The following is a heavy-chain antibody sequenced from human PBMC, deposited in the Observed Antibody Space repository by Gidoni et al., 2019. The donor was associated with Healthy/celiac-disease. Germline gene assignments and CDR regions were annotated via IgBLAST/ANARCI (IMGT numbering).Heavy chain of an antibody. Sequence: QVQLVESGGGVVKPGRSLRLSCAASGFTFSRYGMHWVRQAPGKGLEWVAVISYDGSTKYYADSVKGRFTISRDNSKNTLYLQRNSLRAEDTAVYYCAKDLGTSGWYCYFDYWGQGTLVTVSS. D-gene: IGHD6-19*01. V-gene: IGHV3-30*18. J-gene: IGHJ4*02. CDR3: AKDLGTSGWYCYFDY. CDR1: GFTFSRYG. CDR2: ISYDGSTK.